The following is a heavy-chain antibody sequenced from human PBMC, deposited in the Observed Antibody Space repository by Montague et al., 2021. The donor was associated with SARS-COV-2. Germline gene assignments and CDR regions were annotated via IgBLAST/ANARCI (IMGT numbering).Heavy chain of an antibody. Sequence: PALVNPTQTLTLTCTFSGFSLSTSGVGVGWIHQPPGKALEWLALVSWDDDNRYNPSVKRRVTVTKGTSENQVVLTMTNMDPVDTATYYCARRLYCSSTNCPYYFDKWGQGTLDIVSS. CDR2: VSWDDDN. CDR3: ARRLYCSSTNCPYYFDK. J-gene: IGHJ4*02. V-gene: IGHV2-5*02. CDR1: GFSLSTSGVG. D-gene: IGHD2-2*01.